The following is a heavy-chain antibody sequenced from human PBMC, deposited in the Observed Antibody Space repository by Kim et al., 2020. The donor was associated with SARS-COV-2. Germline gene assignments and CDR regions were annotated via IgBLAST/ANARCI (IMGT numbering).Heavy chain of an antibody. J-gene: IGHJ4*02. CDR2: IRSKANNYAT. CDR1: GFTFSGSA. D-gene: IGHD1-26*01. V-gene: IGHV3-73*01. Sequence: GGSLRLSCAASGFTFSGSAMHWVRQASGKGLEWVGRIRSKANNYATAYAASVKGRFTISRDDSKNTAYLQMNSLKTEDTAVYYCTRPKTEVGATATDIFDYWGQGTLVTVSS. CDR3: TRPKTEVGATATDIFDY.